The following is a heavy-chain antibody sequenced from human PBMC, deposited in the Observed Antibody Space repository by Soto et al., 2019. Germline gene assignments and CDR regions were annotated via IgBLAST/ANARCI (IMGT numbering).Heavy chain of an antibody. CDR2: IYYIGTT. Sequence: QVQLQESGPGLVKPSETLSLTCSVSDGSVNTGNYYWSWIRQPPGKGLEWIGHIYYIGTTNYNPSLKSRVTISVDTSKNQFSLKVTSVTAADTAVYFCARGEKQLSRYGGDFDYWGQGILVTVSS. CDR1: DGSVNTGNYY. D-gene: IGHD3-16*01. V-gene: IGHV4-61*01. J-gene: IGHJ4*02. CDR3: ARGEKQLSRYGGDFDY.